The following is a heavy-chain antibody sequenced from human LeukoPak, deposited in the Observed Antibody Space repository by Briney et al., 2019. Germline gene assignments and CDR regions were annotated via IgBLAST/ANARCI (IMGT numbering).Heavy chain of an antibody. CDR1: GFTFTNAW. D-gene: IGHD1-20*01. Sequence: GGSLRLSCAASGFTFTNAWMNWVRQAPGKGLEWVGRIKSKADGETIDYAAPVKGRFTFSRDDSKNMLYLQMNSLRSEDTAVYYCSTLTSRGLSDSWGQGTLVTVSS. J-gene: IGHJ4*02. V-gene: IGHV3-15*07. CDR3: STLTSRGLSDS. CDR2: IKSKADGETI.